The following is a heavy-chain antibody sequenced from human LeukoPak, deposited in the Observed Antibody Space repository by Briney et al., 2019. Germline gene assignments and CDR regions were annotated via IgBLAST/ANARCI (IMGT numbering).Heavy chain of an antibody. Sequence: SETLSLTCTVSGGSISSYYWCWIRQPPGKGLEWIGNIYYSGSTYYNPSLKSRVTISVDTSKNQFSLKLSSVTAADTAMYYCARALRTGQGDYVPVLWGQGTLVIVSS. CDR3: ARALRTGQGDYVPVL. D-gene: IGHD4-17*01. CDR1: GGSISSYY. V-gene: IGHV4-59*12. CDR2: IYYSGST. J-gene: IGHJ4*02.